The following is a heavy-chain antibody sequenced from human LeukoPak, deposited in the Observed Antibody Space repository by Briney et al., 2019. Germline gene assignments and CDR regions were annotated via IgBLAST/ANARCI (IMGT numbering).Heavy chain of an antibody. CDR1: GGSISSGSYY. CDR2: IYTSGST. V-gene: IGHV4-61*02. J-gene: IGHJ6*03. Sequence: SGTLSLTCTVSGGSISSGSYYWSWIRQPAGKGLEWIGRIYTSGSTNYNPSLKSRVTISVDTSKNQFSLKLSSVTAADTAVYYCARAKRLEQGYMDVWGKGTTVTVSS. D-gene: IGHD6-19*01. CDR3: ARAKRLEQGYMDV.